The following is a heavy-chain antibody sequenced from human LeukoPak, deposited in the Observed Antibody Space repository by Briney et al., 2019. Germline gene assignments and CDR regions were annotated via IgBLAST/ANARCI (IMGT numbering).Heavy chain of an antibody. J-gene: IGHJ4*02. CDR3: ARGSPPLRPFDY. Sequence: GRSLRLSCAASGFTLRSYGMHWVRQAPGEGLEWVAVIWHDGSVLDYSESVKGRFTVSRDNRKNTLYLQMDSLRVEDTAVYYCARGSPPLRPFDYWGQGTQVTVSS. CDR1: GFTLRSYG. V-gene: IGHV3-33*01. D-gene: IGHD6-6*01. CDR2: IWHDGSVL.